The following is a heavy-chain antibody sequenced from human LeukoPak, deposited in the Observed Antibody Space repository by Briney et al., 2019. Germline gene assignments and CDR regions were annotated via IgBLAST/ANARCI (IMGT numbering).Heavy chain of an antibody. D-gene: IGHD1-26*01. CDR2: ISGSGGST. CDR3: AKGGILGGFDY. CDR1: GFTFSSHA. J-gene: IGHJ4*02. Sequence: GGSLRLSCAASGFTFSSHAMYWVRQAPGKGLEWVSGISGSGGSTYYADSVKGRFTISRDNSKNTLYLQMNSLRAEDTAAYYCAKGGILGGFDYWGQGTLVTVSS. V-gene: IGHV3-23*01.